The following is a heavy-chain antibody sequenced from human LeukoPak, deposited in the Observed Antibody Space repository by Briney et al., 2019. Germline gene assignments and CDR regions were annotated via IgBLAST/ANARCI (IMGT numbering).Heavy chain of an antibody. Sequence: PGGSLRLSCAASGFTFSGYSMNWVRQAPGKGLEWVSSISSSSSYIYYADSVKGRFTISRDNAKNSLYLQMNSLRAEDTAVYYCARVQKASGATTPLFRYWGQGTLVTVSS. V-gene: IGHV3-21*01. CDR1: GFTFSGYS. J-gene: IGHJ4*02. CDR2: ISSSSSYI. D-gene: IGHD1-26*01. CDR3: ARVQKASGATTPLFRY.